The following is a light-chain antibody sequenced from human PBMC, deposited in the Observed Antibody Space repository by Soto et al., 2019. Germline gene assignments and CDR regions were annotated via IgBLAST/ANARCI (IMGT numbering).Light chain of an antibody. V-gene: IGKV1-5*01. CDR3: QQYNTYPPFT. CDR1: QSISSW. CDR2: DAS. J-gene: IGKJ3*01. Sequence: DIQMTQSPSTLSASVGDRVTITCRASQSISSWLAWYQQKPGKAPKRLISDASLLQSGVPSRFSGTGSGTEFTLTISSLQPDDFATYYCQQYNTYPPFTFGPGTKVDI.